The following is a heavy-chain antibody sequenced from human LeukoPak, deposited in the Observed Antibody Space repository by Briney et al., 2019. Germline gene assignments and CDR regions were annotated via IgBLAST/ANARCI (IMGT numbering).Heavy chain of an antibody. D-gene: IGHD2-15*01. CDR2: IKEDGSEK. CDR3: ARGPPRCSGGSCYTLYYYYYMDV. CDR1: GFRFRNHW. V-gene: IGHV3-7*01. Sequence: GGSLRLSCEASGFRFRNHWMNWVRQAPGKGLEWVANIKEDGSEKYYVDSVKGRFTISRDNARNSLFLQMNSLRDEDTAVYYCARGPPRCSGGSCYTLYYYYYMDVWGKGTTVTISS. J-gene: IGHJ6*03.